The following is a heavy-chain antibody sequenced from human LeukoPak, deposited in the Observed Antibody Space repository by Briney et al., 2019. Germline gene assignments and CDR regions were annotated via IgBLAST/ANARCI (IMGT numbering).Heavy chain of an antibody. V-gene: IGHV1-69*04. CDR2: IIPILGIA. J-gene: IGHJ4*02. CDR3: ARGQTTVTTPYYFDY. CDR1: GGTFSSYA. D-gene: IGHD4-17*01. Sequence: SVKVSCKASGGTFSSYAISWVRQAPGQGLEWMGRIIPILGIANYAQKFQGRVTITADKSTSTAYMELSSLRSEDTAVYYCARGQTTVTTPYYFDYWGQGTLVTVSS.